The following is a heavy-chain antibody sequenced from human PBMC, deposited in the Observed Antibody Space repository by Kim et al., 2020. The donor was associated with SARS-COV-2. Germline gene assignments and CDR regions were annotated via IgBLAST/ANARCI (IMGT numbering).Heavy chain of an antibody. V-gene: IGHV3-48*03. Sequence: GGSLRLSCAASGFTFSSYEMNWVRQAPGKGLEWVSYISSSGSTIYYADSVKGRFTISRDNAKNSLYLQMNSLRAEDTAVYYCARDDYVWGSYRYGSYNWFDPWGQGTLVTVSP. CDR1: GFTFSSYE. J-gene: IGHJ5*02. CDR3: ARDDYVWGSYRYGSYNWFDP. CDR2: ISSSGSTI. D-gene: IGHD3-16*02.